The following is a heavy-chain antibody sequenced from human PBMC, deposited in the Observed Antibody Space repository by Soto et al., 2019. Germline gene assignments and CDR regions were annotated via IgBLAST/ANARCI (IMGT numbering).Heavy chain of an antibody. V-gene: IGHV1-46*01. J-gene: IGHJ6*02. CDR1: GDTFTTYY. Sequence: QVQLVQSGAEVKKPGASVKVSCKASGDTFTTYYMHWVRQAPGQGLEWMGIINPRGGTTSYAQKFQGRVTMTRETSTSTVYRELSSLRSEDTAVYYCARESVDIVATTRVSGGMDVWGQGTTVTVSS. CDR2: INPRGGTT. D-gene: IGHD5-12*01. CDR3: ARESVDIVATTRVSGGMDV.